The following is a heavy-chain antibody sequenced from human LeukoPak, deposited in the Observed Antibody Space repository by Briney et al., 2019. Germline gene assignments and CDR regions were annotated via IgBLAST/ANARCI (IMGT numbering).Heavy chain of an antibody. CDR3: ARFNYYYGMDV. Sequence: SETLSLTCTVSGGSISSYYWSWIRQPPGKGLEWIGYIYYSGSTNYNPSLKSRVTISVDTSKNQFSLKLSSVAAADTAVYYCARFNYYYGMDVWGQGTTVTVSS. V-gene: IGHV4-59*08. CDR2: IYYSGST. J-gene: IGHJ6*02. CDR1: GGSISSYY.